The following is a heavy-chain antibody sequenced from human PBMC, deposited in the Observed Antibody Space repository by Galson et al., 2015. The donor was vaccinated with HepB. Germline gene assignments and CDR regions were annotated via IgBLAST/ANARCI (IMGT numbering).Heavy chain of an antibody. CDR3: ARLRYYFDNSGGLVRYFHL. D-gene: IGHD3-22*01. CDR1: GYTFTNYI. J-gene: IGHJ2*01. V-gene: IGHV1-3*01. Sequence: SLKVSCKASGYTFTNYIIHWVRQAPGQRLEWMGWVSAGNGNTKYSQQLPGRVTIARDTSASTASMELSSLRSEDTAVYYCARLRYYFDNSGGLVRYFHLWDRGSVVTVSS. CDR2: VSAGNGNT.